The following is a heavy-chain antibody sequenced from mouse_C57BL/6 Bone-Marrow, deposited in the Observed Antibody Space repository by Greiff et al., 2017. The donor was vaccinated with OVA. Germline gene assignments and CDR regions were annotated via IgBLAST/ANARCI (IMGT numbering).Heavy chain of an antibody. Sequence: EVKVVESGEGLVKPGGSLKLSCAASGFTFSSYAMSWVRQTPEKRLEWVAYISSGGDYIYYADTVKGRFTISRDNARNTLYLQMSSLKSEDTAMYYCTRESGAWFAYWGQGTLVTVSA. CDR2: ISSGGDYI. J-gene: IGHJ3*01. V-gene: IGHV5-9-1*02. CDR3: TRESGAWFAY. CDR1: GFTFSSYA.